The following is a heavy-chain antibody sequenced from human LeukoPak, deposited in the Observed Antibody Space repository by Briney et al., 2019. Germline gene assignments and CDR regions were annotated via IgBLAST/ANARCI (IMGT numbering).Heavy chain of an antibody. J-gene: IGHJ4*02. CDR1: EFTFSSYN. Sequence: PGGSLRLSCAASEFTFSSYNMNWVRQAPGKGLEWVSSISSTSKYIYYADSVKGRFTISRDNAKNSLYLQMNSLRAEDTAVYYCAKDQTPRQPPVDYWAQGPLVTVSS. V-gene: IGHV3-21*01. CDR3: AKDQTPRQPPVDY. CDR2: ISSTSKYI. D-gene: IGHD6-13*01.